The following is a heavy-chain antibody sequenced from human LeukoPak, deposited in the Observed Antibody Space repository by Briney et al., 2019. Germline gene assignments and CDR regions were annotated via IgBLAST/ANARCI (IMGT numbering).Heavy chain of an antibody. J-gene: IGHJ4*02. D-gene: IGHD3-10*01. CDR3: AREWVEYYYGSGSPRVLDY. CDR1: GYTFTSYG. V-gene: IGHV1-18*01. CDR2: ISAYNGNT. Sequence: ASVKVSCKASGYTFTSYGISWVRQAPGQGLEWMGWISAYNGNTNYAQELQGRVTMTTDTSTSTAYMELRSLRSDDTAVYYCAREWVEYYYGSGSPRVLDYWGQGTLVTVSS.